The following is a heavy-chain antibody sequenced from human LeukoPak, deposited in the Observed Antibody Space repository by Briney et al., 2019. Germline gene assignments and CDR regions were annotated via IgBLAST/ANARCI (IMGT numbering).Heavy chain of an antibody. CDR3: VSDQTKGNWQH. J-gene: IGHJ4*02. V-gene: IGHV3-48*01. CDR1: GFSFSRYA. D-gene: IGHD1-1*01. Sequence: TGVSLRLSCAASGFSFSRYAMIWVRQAPGKGLEWVSFSGTTSGSTYYADSVKGRFTISRDNAKNSLYLQMNSLRAEDTAMYYCVSDQTKGNWQHWGQGTLVTVSS. CDR2: SGTTSGST.